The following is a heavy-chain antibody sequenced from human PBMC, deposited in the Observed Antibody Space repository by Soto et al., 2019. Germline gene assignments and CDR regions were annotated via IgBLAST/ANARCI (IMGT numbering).Heavy chain of an antibody. CDR1: GFSLRNAIMG. CDR3: ARMRAVNYYYSYVDV. D-gene: IGHD3-22*01. V-gene: IGHV2-26*01. CDR2: ILSSDEK. Sequence: QVTLKESGPVLVKPTETLTLTCTVSGFSLRNAIMGVSWIRQPPVKALEWLAHILSSDEKSYNTSLKGRVTLSKDTSKSQVVLTMTYLAPVDTATYFCARMRAVNYYYSYVDVWGEGTTVTVSS. J-gene: IGHJ6*03.